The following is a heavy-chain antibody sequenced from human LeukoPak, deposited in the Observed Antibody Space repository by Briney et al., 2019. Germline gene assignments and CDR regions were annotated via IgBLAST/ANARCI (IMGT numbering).Heavy chain of an antibody. J-gene: IGHJ4*02. CDR2: ISAYNGNT. CDR1: GYTFTSYG. V-gene: IGHV1-18*01. Sequence: ASVKVSCKASGYTFTSYGISWVRQAPGQGLEWMGWISAYNGNTNYAQKLQGRVTMTTDTSTSTAYMELRSLRSDDTAVYYCARAPNFDWLLSPFDYRGQGTLVTVSS. D-gene: IGHD3-9*01. CDR3: ARAPNFDWLLSPFDY.